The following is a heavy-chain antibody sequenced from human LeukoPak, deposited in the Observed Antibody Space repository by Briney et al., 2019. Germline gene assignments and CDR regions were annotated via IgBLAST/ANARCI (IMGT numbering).Heavy chain of an antibody. CDR2: ISGSGGST. CDR3: AKSTVVTYGLDY. CDR1: GFTFSSYA. V-gene: IGHV3-23*01. Sequence: GGSLRLSCAASGFTFSSYAVSWVRQAPGKGLEWVSAISGSGGSTYYADSVKGRFTISRDNSKNTLYLQMNSLRAEDTAVYYCAKSTVVTYGLDYWGQGTLVTVSS. D-gene: IGHD4-23*01. J-gene: IGHJ4*02.